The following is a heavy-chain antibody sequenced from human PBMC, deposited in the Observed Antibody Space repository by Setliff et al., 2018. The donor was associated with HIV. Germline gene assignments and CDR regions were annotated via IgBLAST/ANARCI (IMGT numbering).Heavy chain of an antibody. J-gene: IGHJ4*02. CDR2: IYHSGST. V-gene: IGHV4-30-2*01. CDR1: GGSISSGGYS. Sequence: SETLSLTCSVSGGSISSGGYSWSWIRQPPGKGLEWIGYIYHSGSTSYNPSLKSRVTISVDRYKNQFYLKLSSVTAEDTAVYYCAISNSGSYSPQALDYWGQGTLVTVSS. CDR3: AISNSGSYSPQALDY. D-gene: IGHD3-10*01.